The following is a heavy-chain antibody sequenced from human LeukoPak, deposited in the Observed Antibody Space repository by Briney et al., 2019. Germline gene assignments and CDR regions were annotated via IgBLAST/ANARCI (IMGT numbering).Heavy chain of an antibody. Sequence: SETLSLTCTVSGGSISSYYWSWIRQPPGKGLEWIGYIYYSGSTNYNPSLKSRVTISVDTSKNQFSLKLSSVTAADTAFYYCARTGRLRRPGGFDIWGQGTMVTVSS. CDR3: ARTGRLRRPGGFDI. CDR2: IYYSGST. D-gene: IGHD4-17*01. CDR1: GGSISSYY. J-gene: IGHJ3*02. V-gene: IGHV4-59*01.